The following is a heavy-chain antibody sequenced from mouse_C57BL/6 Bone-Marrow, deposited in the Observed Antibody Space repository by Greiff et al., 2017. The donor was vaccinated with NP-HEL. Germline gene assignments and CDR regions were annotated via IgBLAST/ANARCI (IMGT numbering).Heavy chain of an antibody. CDR1: GYTFTSYD. V-gene: IGHV1-85*01. J-gene: IGHJ2*01. Sequence: QVQLQQSGPELVKPGASVKLSCKASGYTFTSYDINWVQQTPGQGLEWIGWIYPRDGSTKYNEKFKGKATLTVDTSTSTAYMELHSLTSEDAAVYFCAREKLPYYFDYWGQGTTLTVSS. D-gene: IGHD2-1*01. CDR2: IYPRDGST. CDR3: AREKLPYYFDY.